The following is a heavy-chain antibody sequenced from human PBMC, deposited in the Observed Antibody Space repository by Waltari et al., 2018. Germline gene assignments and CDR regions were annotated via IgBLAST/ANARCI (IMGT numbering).Heavy chain of an antibody. CDR1: GGSFSGYY. Sequence: QVQLQQWGAGLLKPSETLSLTCAVYGGSFSGYYWSWIRQPPGKGLEWIGELNHSGTTNYNPSLKRRVTISVDTSKNQFSLKRRSVTAADTAVYYCARNIVVAGEGMDVWGKGTTVTISS. CDR3: ARNIVVAGEGMDV. V-gene: IGHV4-34*01. CDR2: LNHSGTT. J-gene: IGHJ6*04. D-gene: IGHD2-2*01.